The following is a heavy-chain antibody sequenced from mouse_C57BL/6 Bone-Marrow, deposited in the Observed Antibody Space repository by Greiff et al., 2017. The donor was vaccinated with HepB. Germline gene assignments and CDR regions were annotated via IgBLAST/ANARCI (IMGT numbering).Heavy chain of an antibody. CDR2: ISYDGSN. J-gene: IGHJ4*01. Sequence: EVQLQESGPGLVKPSQSLSLTCSATGYSITSGYYWNWIRQFPGNKLEWMGDISYDGSNNYNQTLKNRNAITRDTSKNQFFLKLNSVTTEDTATYYCAREGSGFYYYAMDYWGQGTSVTVSS. V-gene: IGHV3-6*01. CDR3: AREGSGFYYYAMDY. D-gene: IGHD1-1*01. CDR1: GYSITSGYY.